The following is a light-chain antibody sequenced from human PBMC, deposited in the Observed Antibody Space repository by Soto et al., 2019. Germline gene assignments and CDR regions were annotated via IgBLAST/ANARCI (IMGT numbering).Light chain of an antibody. CDR2: EVT. CDR3: TSFAGRNTV. Sequence: QSALTQPPSASGSPGQSVTISCTGSSSDIGAYTYVSWYQQHPGKAPKLIIYEVTKRPSGVPDRFSGSKSGNTASLTVSGLQAEDAADYYCTSFAGRNTVFGTGTKVTVL. V-gene: IGLV2-8*01. CDR1: SSDIGAYTY. J-gene: IGLJ1*01.